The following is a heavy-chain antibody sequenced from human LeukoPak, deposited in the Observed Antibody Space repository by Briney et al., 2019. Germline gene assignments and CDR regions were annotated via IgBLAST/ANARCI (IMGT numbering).Heavy chain of an antibody. CDR2: MNPNSGNT. CDR1: GYTFTSYD. J-gene: IGHJ4*02. Sequence: GASVKLSCKASGYTFTSYDINWVRQATGQGLEWMGWMNPNSGNTGYAQKFQGRVTMTRNTSISTAYMELSSLRSEDTAVYYCARDYDSSGYEVDYWGQGTLVTVSS. D-gene: IGHD3-22*01. V-gene: IGHV1-8*01. CDR3: ARDYDSSGYEVDY.